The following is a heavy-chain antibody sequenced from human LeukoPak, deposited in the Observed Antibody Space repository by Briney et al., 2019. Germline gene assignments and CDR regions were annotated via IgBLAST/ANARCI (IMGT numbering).Heavy chain of an antibody. CDR1: GFTFSRYN. CDR3: AHGAVYQLDY. D-gene: IGHD2-2*01. V-gene: IGHV3-21*04. J-gene: IGHJ4*02. Sequence: GGSLRLSCAASGFTFSRYNMNWVRQAPGKGLEWVSSITSSSSYIYYADSVKGRFTISGDNSKNTLFLQMNSLRAEDTAVYYCAHGAVYQLDYWGQGTLVTVSS. CDR2: ITSSSSYI.